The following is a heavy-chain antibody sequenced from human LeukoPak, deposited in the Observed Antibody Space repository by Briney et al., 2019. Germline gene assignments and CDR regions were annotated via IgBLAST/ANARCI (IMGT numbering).Heavy chain of an antibody. Sequence: PSETLSLTCAVSGGSISSYYWSWIRQPPGKGLEWIGYIYYSGGTNYNPSLKSRVTISVDTSKNHFSLKLSSLTAADTAVYYCARGRDAYDSSGAVDYWGQGTLVTVSS. J-gene: IGHJ4*02. CDR3: ARGRDAYDSSGAVDY. CDR1: GGSISSYY. D-gene: IGHD3-22*01. CDR2: IYYSGGT. V-gene: IGHV4-59*01.